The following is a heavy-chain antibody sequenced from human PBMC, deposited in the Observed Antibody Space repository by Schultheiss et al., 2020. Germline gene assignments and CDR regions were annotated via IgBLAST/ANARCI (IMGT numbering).Heavy chain of an antibody. V-gene: IGHV3-30-3*01. CDR2: ISYDGSNK. CDR3: ARSRDYCSSTSCYTHLVDAFDI. Sequence: GESLKISCAASGFTFSSYAMHWVRQAPGKGLEWVAVISYDGSNKYYADSVKGRFTISRDNAKNSLYLQMNSLRAEDTAVYYCARSRDYCSSTSCYTHLVDAFDIWGQGTMVTV. CDR1: GFTFSSYA. J-gene: IGHJ3*02. D-gene: IGHD2-2*02.